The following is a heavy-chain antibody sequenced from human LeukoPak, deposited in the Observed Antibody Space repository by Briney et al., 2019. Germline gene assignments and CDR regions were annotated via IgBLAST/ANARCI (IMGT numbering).Heavy chain of an antibody. D-gene: IGHD3-16*02. V-gene: IGHV1-2*02. CDR2: IQSDSGDT. CDR3: ARDLTGDLYTFFDY. Sequence: GASVKVSCKTTGYTFTGYHLHWVRQAPGRGLEWMAWIQSDSGDTNYAQKFQGRVTVTRDKFTRTSYIEVDRLSSDDTAVYYCARDLTGDLYTFFDYWGQGTLVTVSS. J-gene: IGHJ4*02. CDR1: GYTFTGYH.